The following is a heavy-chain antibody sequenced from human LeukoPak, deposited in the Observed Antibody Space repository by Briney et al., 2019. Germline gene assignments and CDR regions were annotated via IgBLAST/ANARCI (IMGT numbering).Heavy chain of an antibody. CDR1: GFTFSSYA. V-gene: IGHV3-23*01. J-gene: IGHJ4*02. CDR3: VQPTNYFDSGSPPFDY. Sequence: GGSLRLSCAVSGFTFSSYAMTWVRPAPGKGREWVSGISSSGGSTYYADSVKGRFTISRDNSKHTLYLQMNSLRAEDTAVYYCVQPTNYFDSGSPPFDYWGQGTLVTVSS. CDR2: ISSSGGST. D-gene: IGHD3-10*01.